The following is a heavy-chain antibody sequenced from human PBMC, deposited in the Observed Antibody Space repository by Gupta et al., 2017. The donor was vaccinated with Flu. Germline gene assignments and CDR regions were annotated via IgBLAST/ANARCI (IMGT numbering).Heavy chain of an antibody. CDR2: FIPIFPTA. Sequence: QVQLVQSGAEVKKPGSSVKVSCKASGGSFNNYAISWVRQAPGQGLEWMGGFIPIFPTAFYAQNFQDRVTITADESTSTAYMELSSLRSKDTAIYYCARQPYYYDSRDALDIWGQGTVVTVSS. CDR1: GGSFNNYA. D-gene: IGHD3-22*01. CDR3: ARQPYYYDSRDALDI. V-gene: IGHV1-69*01. J-gene: IGHJ3*02.